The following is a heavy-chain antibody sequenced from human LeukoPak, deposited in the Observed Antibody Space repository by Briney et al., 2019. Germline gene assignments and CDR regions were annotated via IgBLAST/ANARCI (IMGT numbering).Heavy chain of an antibody. D-gene: IGHD6-6*01. CDR2: IYTSGST. V-gene: IGHV4-61*02. Sequence: PSETLSLTCAVSGGSISSGGYSWSWIRQPPGKGLEWIGRIYTSGSTNYNPSLKSRVTISVDTSKNQFSLKLSSVTAADTAVYYCARGEYSSSPQAFDIWGQGTMVTVSS. CDR1: GGSISSGGYS. J-gene: IGHJ3*02. CDR3: ARGEYSSSPQAFDI.